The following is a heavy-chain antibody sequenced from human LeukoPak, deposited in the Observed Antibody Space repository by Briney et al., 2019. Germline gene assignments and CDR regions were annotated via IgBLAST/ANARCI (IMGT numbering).Heavy chain of an antibody. CDR1: GFTFSSYG. V-gene: IGHV3-30*19. CDR2: ISYDGSNK. D-gene: IGHD3-10*01. Sequence: GGSLRLSCAASGFTFSSYGMHWVRQAPGKGLEWVAVISYDGSNKYYADSVKGRFTISRDNSKNTLYLQMNSLRAEDTAVYYCARDEASMATGSGNYWGQGTLVTVSS. J-gene: IGHJ4*02. CDR3: ARDEASMATGSGNY.